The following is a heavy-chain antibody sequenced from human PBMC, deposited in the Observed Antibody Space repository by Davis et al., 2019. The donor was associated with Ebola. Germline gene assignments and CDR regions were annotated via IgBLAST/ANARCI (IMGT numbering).Heavy chain of an antibody. V-gene: IGHV4-4*02. Sequence: GSLRLSCAVSGGSISSSNWWRWVRQPPGKGLEWIGEIYHSGSTNYNPSLKSRVTISVDTSKNQFSLKLSSVTAADTAVYYCARGPWRYCSGGSCYSYYYYGMDVWGQGTTVTVSS. D-gene: IGHD2-15*01. CDR2: IYHSGST. CDR1: GGSISSSNW. CDR3: ARGPWRYCSGGSCYSYYYYGMDV. J-gene: IGHJ6*02.